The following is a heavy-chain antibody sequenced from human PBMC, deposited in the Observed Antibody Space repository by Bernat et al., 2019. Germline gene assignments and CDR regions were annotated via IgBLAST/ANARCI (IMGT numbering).Heavy chain of an antibody. CDR1: GFTFSSYA. CDR2: ISGSGGST. CDR3: AREADCSGGSCGFFHH. V-gene: IGHV3-23*01. D-gene: IGHD2-15*01. J-gene: IGHJ1*01. Sequence: EVQLLESGGGLVQPGGSLRLSCAASGFTFSSYAMSWVRQAPGKGLEWVSAISGSGGSTYYADSVKGRFTISRDNSKNTLYLQMNSLRAEDTAVYYCAREADCSGGSCGFFHHWGQGTLVTVSS.